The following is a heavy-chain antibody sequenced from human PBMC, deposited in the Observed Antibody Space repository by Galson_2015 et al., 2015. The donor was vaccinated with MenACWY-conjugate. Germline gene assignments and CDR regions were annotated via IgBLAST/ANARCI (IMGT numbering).Heavy chain of an antibody. V-gene: IGHV3-21*01. D-gene: IGHD3-22*01. CDR1: GLSFRTYG. CDR3: ARVRKSLFNYSYVSAYFSDGLDN. J-gene: IGHJ4*02. CDR2: ISSSSQYI. Sequence: SLRLSCAASGLSFRTYGMDWVSQAPGKGLEWVASISSSSQYIYYADAVRGRFTISRDNAKMSLYLQMNSLRAEDTAIYYCARVRKSLFNYSYVSAYFSDGLDNWGQGTRVAVSS.